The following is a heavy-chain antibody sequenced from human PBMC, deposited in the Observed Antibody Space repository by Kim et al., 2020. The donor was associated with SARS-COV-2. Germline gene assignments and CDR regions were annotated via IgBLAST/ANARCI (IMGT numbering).Heavy chain of an antibody. CDR3: ASGFPVNSGSYPDY. V-gene: IGHV3-21*01. CDR1: GFTFSSYS. D-gene: IGHD1-26*01. J-gene: IGHJ4*02. CDR2: MRSSSYI. Sequence: GGSLRLSCAASGFTFSSYSMNWVRQAPGKGLEWVSSMRSSSYIYYADSVKGRFTISRDNAKNSLYLQMNSLRAEDTAVDYCASGFPVNSGSYPDYWGQGT.